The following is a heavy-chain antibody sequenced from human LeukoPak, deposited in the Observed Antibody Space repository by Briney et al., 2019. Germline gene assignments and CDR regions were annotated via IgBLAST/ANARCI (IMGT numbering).Heavy chain of an antibody. D-gene: IGHD3-3*01. CDR2: ISGSGGST. Sequence: PGGSLRLSCAASGFTFSSYAMSWVRQAPEKGLEWVSTISGSGGSTYYADSVKGRFTISRDNSKNTLYLQMNSLRAEDTAVYYCAKGGSYDFWSGYFDYWGQGTLVTVSS. V-gene: IGHV3-23*01. J-gene: IGHJ4*02. CDR3: AKGGSYDFWSGYFDY. CDR1: GFTFSSYA.